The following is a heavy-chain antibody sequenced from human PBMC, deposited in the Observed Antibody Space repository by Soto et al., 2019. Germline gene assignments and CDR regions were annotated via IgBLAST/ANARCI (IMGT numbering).Heavy chain of an antibody. CDR3: AKGKGVGATPDGANC. J-gene: IGHJ4*02. V-gene: IGHV3-23*01. CDR1: GFTFSSNG. D-gene: IGHD1-26*01. Sequence: EVQVLESGGGLVQPGGSLRLSCAASGFTFSSNGMNWVRQAPGKGLEWVSGIRSDGGTTYNADSVKGRFTVSRDTSKNTVYLQINSLRVEDTAIYYCAKGKGVGATPDGANCWGQGTLVTVSS. CDR2: IRSDGGTT.